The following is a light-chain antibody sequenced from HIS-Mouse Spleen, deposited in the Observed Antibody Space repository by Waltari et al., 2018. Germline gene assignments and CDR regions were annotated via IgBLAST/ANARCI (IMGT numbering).Light chain of an antibody. CDR2: GAS. J-gene: IGKJ2*01. CDR1: QSVSSSY. V-gene: IGKV3-20*01. Sequence: EIVLTQSPGTLSLSPGERATLPCRASQSVSSSYLAWYQQKPGQAPRLLIYGASSRATGIPDRFSGSGSGTDFTLTISRLEPEDFAVYYCQQYGSSPPVHTFGQGTKLEIK. CDR3: QQYGSSPPVHT.